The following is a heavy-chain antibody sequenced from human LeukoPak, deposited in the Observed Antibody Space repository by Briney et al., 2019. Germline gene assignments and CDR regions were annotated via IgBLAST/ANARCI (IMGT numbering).Heavy chain of an antibody. CDR3: AKDRAVLTMIVVPVDY. CDR1: GGTFSSYA. CDR2: IVPIFGTA. V-gene: IGHV1-69*13. J-gene: IGHJ4*02. D-gene: IGHD3-22*01. Sequence: SVKVSCKASGGTFSSYAISWVRQAPGQGLEWMGGIVPIFGTANYAQKFQGRVTITADESTSTAYMELNSLRSEDTAVYYCAKDRAVLTMIVVPVDYWGQGTLVTVSS.